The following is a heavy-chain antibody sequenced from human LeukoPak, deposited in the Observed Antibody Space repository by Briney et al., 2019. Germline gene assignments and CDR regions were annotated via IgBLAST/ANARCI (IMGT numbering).Heavy chain of an antibody. CDR2: ISGSGGST. Sequence: GGSLRLSCAASGFTFSSYATSGVRQAPGKGLEGVSAISGSGGSTYYADSVKGRFTISRDNSKNTLYLQMSSLRAEDTAVYYCAKVRIQLWLFGAFDIWGQGTMVTVSS. CDR3: AKVRIQLWLFGAFDI. D-gene: IGHD5-18*01. CDR1: GFTFSSYA. J-gene: IGHJ3*02. V-gene: IGHV3-23*01.